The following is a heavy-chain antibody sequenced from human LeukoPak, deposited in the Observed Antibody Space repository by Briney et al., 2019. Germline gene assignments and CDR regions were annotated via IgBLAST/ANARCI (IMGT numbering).Heavy chain of an antibody. CDR3: ARDRCPTCNWFDP. CDR1: GGSVSSGSYY. Sequence: SETLSLTCTVSGGSVSSGSYYWSWIRQPPGKGLEWIGYISYSGSTYYNPSLKSRVTISVDTSKKQFSLKLSSVTAVDTAVYYCARDRCPTCNWFDPWGQGTLVTVSS. J-gene: IGHJ5*02. CDR2: ISYSGST. V-gene: IGHV4-61*01.